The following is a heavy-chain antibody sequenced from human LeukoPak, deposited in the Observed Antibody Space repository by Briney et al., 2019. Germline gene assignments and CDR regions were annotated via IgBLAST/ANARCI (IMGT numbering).Heavy chain of an antibody. V-gene: IGHV5-51*01. J-gene: IGHJ6*02. D-gene: IGHD4-17*01. CDR3: ARHNDYGDYGAYYYGMDV. CDR2: IYPGDSDT. Sequence: GASLKISCKGSGSSFTSYWIGWVRPMPGKGLEWMGIIYPGDSDTRYSPSFQGQVTISADKSISTAYLQWSSLKASDTAMYYCARHNDYGDYGAYYYGMDVWGQGTTVTVSS. CDR1: GSSFTSYW.